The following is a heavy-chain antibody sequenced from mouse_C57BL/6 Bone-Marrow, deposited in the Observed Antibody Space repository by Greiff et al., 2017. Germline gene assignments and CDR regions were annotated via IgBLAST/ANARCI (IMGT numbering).Heavy chain of an antibody. CDR3: ARRTYRNCYFDY. J-gene: IGHJ2*01. D-gene: IGHD2-5*01. V-gene: IGHV1-81*01. Sequence: QVQLQQSGAELARPGASVKLSCKASGYTFTSYGISWVKQSTGQGLEWIGEIYPRSGNTNYNEKFKGKATLTADKSSSTAYMELRSLTSEDSAVYFCARRTYRNCYFDYWGQGTTLTVSS. CDR1: GYTFTSYG. CDR2: IYPRSGNT.